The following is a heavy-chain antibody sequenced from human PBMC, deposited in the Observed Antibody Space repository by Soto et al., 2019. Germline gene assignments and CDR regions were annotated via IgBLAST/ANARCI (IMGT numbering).Heavy chain of an antibody. V-gene: IGHV3-11*06. CDR2: ISSSSSYT. D-gene: IGHD7-27*01. J-gene: IGHJ3*02. CDR3: ATVPTGADAFDI. CDR1: GFTFSDYY. Sequence: GGSLRLSCAASGFTFSDYYMSWIRQAPGKGLEWVSYISSSSSYTNYADSVKGRFTISRDNAKNSLYLQMNSLRAKDTAVYYCATVPTGADAFDIWGQGTMVTVSS.